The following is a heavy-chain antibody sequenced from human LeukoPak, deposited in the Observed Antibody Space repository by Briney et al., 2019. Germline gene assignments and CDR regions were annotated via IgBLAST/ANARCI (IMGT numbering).Heavy chain of an antibody. D-gene: IGHD1-26*01. V-gene: IGHV3-74*01. Sequence: GGSPRLSCSASEFTFSTYWMHWVRQAPGKGLVWVSRINPDGSSTSYAESVKGRFTISRDNAKNTLYLQMNSLRVEDTAVYYCPRGRGGSNIDYWGQGALVTVSS. CDR3: PRGRGGSNIDY. J-gene: IGHJ4*02. CDR1: EFTFSTYW. CDR2: INPDGSST.